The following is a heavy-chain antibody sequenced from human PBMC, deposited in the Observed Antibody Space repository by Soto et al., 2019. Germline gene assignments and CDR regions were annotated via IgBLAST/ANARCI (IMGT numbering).Heavy chain of an antibody. CDR1: GSTFSSYG. CDR2: ISSSSSYI. J-gene: IGHJ5*02. V-gene: IGHV3-21*01. Sequence: GGSLRLSCAASGSTFSSYGMVWVRQAPGKGLEWVSSISSSSSYIYYADSVKGRFTISRDNAKNSLYLQVSSLRAEDTALYFCARVQSIVVAGTRWFDPWGQGTLVTVSS. CDR3: ARVQSIVVAGTRWFDP. D-gene: IGHD6-19*01.